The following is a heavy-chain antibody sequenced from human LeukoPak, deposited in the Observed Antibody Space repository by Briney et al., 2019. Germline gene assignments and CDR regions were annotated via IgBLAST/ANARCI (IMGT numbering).Heavy chain of an antibody. CDR2: ISYDGSNK. CDR3: AKDREQWLVLAGNGMDV. D-gene: IGHD6-19*01. CDR1: GFTFSSYG. J-gene: IGHJ6*02. Sequence: GGSLRLSCAASGFTFSSYGMHWVRQAPGKGLEWVAVISYDGSNKYYADSVKGRFTISRDNSKNTLYLQTNSLRAEDTAVYYCAKDREQWLVLAGNGMDVWGQGTTVTVSS. V-gene: IGHV3-30*18.